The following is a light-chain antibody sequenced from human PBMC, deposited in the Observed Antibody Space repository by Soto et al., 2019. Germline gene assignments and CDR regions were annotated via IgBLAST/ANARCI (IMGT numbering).Light chain of an antibody. V-gene: IGKV1-27*01. CDR1: HVINKH. Sequence: DIVMTQSPSSLSASVGDRVTITCRASHVINKHLAWYQQKPGKVPELLIYAASTVQSGVPSRFAGRGSGTEFTLTISSLQPEDFATYYCQKYDSAPFTFGPGTKVYIK. J-gene: IGKJ3*01. CDR3: QKYDSAPFT. CDR2: AAS.